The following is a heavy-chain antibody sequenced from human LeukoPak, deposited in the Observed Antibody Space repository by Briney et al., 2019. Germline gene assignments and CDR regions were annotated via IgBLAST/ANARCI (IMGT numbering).Heavy chain of an antibody. CDR3: AKGHPYYYGSGSFPFDY. CDR2: IVGSGGST. D-gene: IGHD3-10*01. Sequence: GASLRLSCAASGFTLSSYAMSWVRQAPGKGLEWVSAIVGSGGSTYYADSVKGRFTISRDNSKNTLCLQMNSLRAEDTAVYYCAKGHPYYYGSGSFPFDYWGQGTLVTVSS. CDR1: GFTLSSYA. J-gene: IGHJ4*02. V-gene: IGHV3-23*01.